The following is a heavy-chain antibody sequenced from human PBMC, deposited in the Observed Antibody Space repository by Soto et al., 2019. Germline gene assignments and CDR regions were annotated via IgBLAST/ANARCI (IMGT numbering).Heavy chain of an antibody. CDR2: IYYSGST. CDR3: ARGHYSAYEYYFDS. Sequence: SETLSLTCTVSDDSIRSADYYWSWIRQPPGKGLEWIGYIYYSGSTYYNPSLKSRVIISLDTSKSQFSLKLSSVTAADRAVYYCARGHYSAYEYYFDSWGQGALVTVSS. D-gene: IGHD5-12*01. V-gene: IGHV4-30-4*01. J-gene: IGHJ4*02. CDR1: DDSIRSADYY.